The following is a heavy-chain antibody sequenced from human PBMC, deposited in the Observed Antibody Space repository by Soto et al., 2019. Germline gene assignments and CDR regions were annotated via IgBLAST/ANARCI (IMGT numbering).Heavy chain of an antibody. D-gene: IGHD6-19*01. CDR1: GGTFSSYA. CDR3: ARDPNLGGIAVAGTENYYYGMDV. Sequence: SVKVSCKASGGTFSSYAISWVRQAPGQGLEWMGGIIPIFGTANYAQKFQGRVTITADESTSTAYMEPSSLRSEDTAVYYCARDPNLGGIAVAGTENYYYGMDVWGQGTTVTVSS. V-gene: IGHV1-69*13. J-gene: IGHJ6*02. CDR2: IIPIFGTA.